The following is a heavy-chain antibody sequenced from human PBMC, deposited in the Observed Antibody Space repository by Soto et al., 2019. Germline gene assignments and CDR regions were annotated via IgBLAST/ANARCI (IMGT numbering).Heavy chain of an antibody. J-gene: IGHJ4*02. V-gene: IGHV3-30*18. D-gene: IGHD3-22*01. Sequence: QVQLVESGGGVVQPGRSLRLSCAASGFTFSSYGMHWVRQAPGKGLEWVAVISYDGSNKYYADSVKGRFTISRDNSKNTLYLQMNSLRAEDTAVYYCAKDPYLLHYYDSSGYSRAHYFDYWGQGTLVTVSS. CDR1: GFTFSSYG. CDR3: AKDPYLLHYYDSSGYSRAHYFDY. CDR2: ISYDGSNK.